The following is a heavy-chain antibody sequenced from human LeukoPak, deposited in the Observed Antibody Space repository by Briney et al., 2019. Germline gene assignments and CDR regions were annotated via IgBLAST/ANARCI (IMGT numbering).Heavy chain of an antibody. D-gene: IGHD5-24*01. CDR2: IIPIFGTA. Sequence: SVKVSCKASGGTFSSYAISWVRQAPGQGLEWMGGIIPIFGTANYAQKFQGRVSITADESTSTAYMELSSLRSEDTAVYYCAGDGDGYNLDWGQGTLVTVSS. V-gene: IGHV1-69*01. J-gene: IGHJ4*02. CDR1: GGTFSSYA. CDR3: AGDGDGYNLD.